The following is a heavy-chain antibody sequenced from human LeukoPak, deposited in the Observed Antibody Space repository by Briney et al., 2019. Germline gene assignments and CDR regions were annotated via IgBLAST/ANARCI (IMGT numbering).Heavy chain of an antibody. D-gene: IGHD6-13*01. V-gene: IGHV3-9*01. J-gene: IGHJ4*02. CDR3: AKDISVVAARGFDY. CDR2: ICWNSGSI. CDR1: GFTFDDYA. Sequence: GGSLRLSCAASGFTFDDYAMHWVRQAPGKGLEWVSGICWNSGSIGYADSVKGRFTISRDNAKNSLYLQMNSLRAEDTALYYCAKDISVVAARGFDYWGQGTLVTVSS.